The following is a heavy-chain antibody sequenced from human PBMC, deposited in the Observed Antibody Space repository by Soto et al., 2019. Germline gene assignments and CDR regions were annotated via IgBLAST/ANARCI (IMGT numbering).Heavy chain of an antibody. CDR1: GYTFTSYG. V-gene: IGHV1-18*01. J-gene: IGHJ4*02. D-gene: IGHD2-15*01. CDR2: ISAYNGNT. CDR3: ARDYCRGGSCSPAFDY. Sequence: ASVKVSCKASGYTFTSYGISWVRQAPGQGLEWMGWISAYNGNTNYAQKLQGRVTMTTDTSTSTAYMELRSLRSDDTAVYYCARDYCRGGSCSPAFDYWGQGTVVTVS.